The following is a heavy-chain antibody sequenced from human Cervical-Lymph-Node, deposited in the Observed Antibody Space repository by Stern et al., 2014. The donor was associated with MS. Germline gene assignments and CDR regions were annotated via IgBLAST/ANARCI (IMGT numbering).Heavy chain of an antibody. V-gene: IGHV3-72*01. Sequence: EVHLVESGGGLVQPGGSLRLSCAASGFTFSDRHMDWVRQAAGKGLEWVGRIKNKGNSYITEYGASVKGRFTLSRDDSKNSVYLQMDSLKTEDTAVYYCAKDSGNGHYFDYWGQGALVTVSS. D-gene: IGHD5-12*01. CDR1: GFTFSDRH. CDR2: IKNKGNSYIT. CDR3: AKDSGNGHYFDY. J-gene: IGHJ4*02.